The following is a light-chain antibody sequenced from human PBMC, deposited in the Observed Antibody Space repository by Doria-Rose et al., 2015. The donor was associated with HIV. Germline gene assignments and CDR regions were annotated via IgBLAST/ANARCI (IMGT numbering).Light chain of an antibody. V-gene: IGLV1-51*02. CDR2: ENN. CDR1: NSNIGNDY. J-gene: IGLJ3*02. CDR3: GTWDSSLNIWV. Sequence: PSVSAAPGQKVTISCSGSNSNIGNDYVSWYQHLPGAAPKLLIYENNKRPSGIPDRFSGSKSGTSATLDITGLQTGDEADYYCGTWDSSLNIWVFGGGSKLTVL.